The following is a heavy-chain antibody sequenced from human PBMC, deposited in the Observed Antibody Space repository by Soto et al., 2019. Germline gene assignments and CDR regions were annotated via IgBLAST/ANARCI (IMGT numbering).Heavy chain of an antibody. CDR1: GYTFTDYD. J-gene: IGHJ4*02. CDR2: MTPNSGNT. Sequence: QVQLVQSGAEVKKPGASVKVSCKASGYTFTDYDINWVRQATGQGLEWMGWMTPNSGNTGYAQKFQGRVTMPRDTSRSTAYMELNSLTSEDTAVYYCARNLYNTGSFDHWGQGTLVTVSS. V-gene: IGHV1-8*02. D-gene: IGHD3-10*01. CDR3: ARNLYNTGSFDH.